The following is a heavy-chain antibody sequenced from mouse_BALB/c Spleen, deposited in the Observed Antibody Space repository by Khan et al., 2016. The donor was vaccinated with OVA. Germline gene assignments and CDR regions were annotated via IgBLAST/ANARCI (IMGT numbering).Heavy chain of an antibody. CDR3: ARSVAITTVVATDFDY. CDR1: GYSITSDYA. D-gene: IGHD1-1*01. J-gene: IGHJ2*01. V-gene: IGHV3-2*02. CDR2: ISYSGRT. Sequence: EVQLQESGPGLVKPSQSLSLTCTVTGYSITSDYAWNWIRQFPGNKLEWMGYISYSGRTSYTPSLKSRISITRDTSKNQSFLQLNSVTTEDTATYYCARSVAITTVVATDFDYWGQGTTLTVSS.